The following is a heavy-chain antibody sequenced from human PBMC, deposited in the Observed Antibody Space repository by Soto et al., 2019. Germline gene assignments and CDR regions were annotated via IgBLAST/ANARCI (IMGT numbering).Heavy chain of an antibody. D-gene: IGHD4-17*01. CDR2: IIHIFGTE. V-gene: IGHV1-69*06. CDR3: ATREMTTVTLFDY. CDR1: GGTFRRYA. Sequence: PSLEVACQSSGGTFRRYAISWVRQATGQGIEWMGGIIHIFGTENYAQKFQGRVTITADKSTSTGYMELSSLRSEDTAVYYCATREMTTVTLFDYWGQGTLVTVYS. J-gene: IGHJ4*02.